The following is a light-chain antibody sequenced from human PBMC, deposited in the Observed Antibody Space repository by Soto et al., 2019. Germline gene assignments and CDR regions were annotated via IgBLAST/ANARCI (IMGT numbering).Light chain of an antibody. CDR2: DVS. J-gene: IGLJ2*01. CDR1: SSDVGGYNY. V-gene: IGLV2-11*01. Sequence: QSVLTQPRSVSGSPGQSVTISCTGTSSDVGGYNYVSWYQQHPGKAPKVMIYDVSKRPSGVPDRFSGSKSGNTASLTISGLQAEDEADYYCCSYAARAVFGGGTKLTVL. CDR3: CSYAARAV.